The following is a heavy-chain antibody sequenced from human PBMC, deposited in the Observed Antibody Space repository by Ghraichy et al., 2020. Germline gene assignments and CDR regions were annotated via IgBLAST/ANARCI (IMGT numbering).Heavy chain of an antibody. CDR2: IKQDGSEK. V-gene: IGHV3-7*01. D-gene: IGHD3-16*01. J-gene: IGHJ3*02. Sequence: GGSLRLSCAASGFTFRSYYMSWVRQAPGKGLQWVASIKQDGSEKYYVDSVKGRFTISRDNAKNSLFLQMNSLRAEDTAVYYCARYRFLDYLWGNYRFDIWGQGTMVTVSS. CDR3: ARYRFLDYLWGNYRFDI. CDR1: GFTFRSYY.